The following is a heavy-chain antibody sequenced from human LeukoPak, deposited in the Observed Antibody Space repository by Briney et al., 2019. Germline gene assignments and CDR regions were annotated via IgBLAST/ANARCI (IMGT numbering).Heavy chain of an antibody. CDR2: IYYSGTT. D-gene: IGHD3-10*01. J-gene: IGHJ3*02. V-gene: IGHV4-59*12. CDR3: AKSNGYGLIDI. CDR1: GGSISNYY. Sequence: SETLSLTCTVSGGSISNYYWSWIRQPSGKGLEWIGYIYYSGTTNYNPSLKSRVTISLDTSRNQFSLKLNSVTAADTAVYYCAKSNGYGLIDIWGQGTMVTVSS.